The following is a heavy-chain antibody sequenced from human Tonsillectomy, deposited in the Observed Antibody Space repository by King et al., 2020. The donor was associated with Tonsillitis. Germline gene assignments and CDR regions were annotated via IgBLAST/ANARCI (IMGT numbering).Heavy chain of an antibody. J-gene: IGHJ4*02. CDR3: ARSRIPRYPVCDY. Sequence: VQLVESGAEVKKPGASVKVSCKASGYTFINDHMHWVRQATGQGLEWMGMINPNDGSTYYTDKFQDRVTMTRDKSTSTVYMELNKLRSEDTAVYYCARSRIPRYPVCDYWGQGALVTVSS. CDR2: INPNDGST. V-gene: IGHV1-46*01. CDR1: GYTFINDH. D-gene: IGHD1-1*01.